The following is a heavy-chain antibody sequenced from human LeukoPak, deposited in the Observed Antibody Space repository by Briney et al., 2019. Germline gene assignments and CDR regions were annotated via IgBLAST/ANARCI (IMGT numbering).Heavy chain of an antibody. CDR2: ISYDGSNK. D-gene: IGHD6-13*01. CDR1: GFTFSSYG. CDR3: AKDPGYSSSWYYFDY. V-gene: IGHV3-30*18. J-gene: IGHJ4*02. Sequence: GRSLRLSCAASGFTFSSYGMHWVRQAPGKGLEWVAVISYDGSNKYYADSVKGRFTISRDNSKNTLYLQMNSLRAEDTAVYYCAKDPGYSSSWYYFDYRGQGTLVTVSS.